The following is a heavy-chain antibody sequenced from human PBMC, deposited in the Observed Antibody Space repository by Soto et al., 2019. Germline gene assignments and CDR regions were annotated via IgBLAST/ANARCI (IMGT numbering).Heavy chain of an antibody. CDR1: GSTFRGYY. Sequence: QVQLVQSGAEVKKPGASVKVSCKTAGSTFRGYYVHWVRQAPGQGLEWVGLMNFNGGDTTSAQTFKGRVTMTRDTSISTAYMELYRLTFDDAAVYYCARRLWPGALDVWGQGSMVTVSS. CDR3: ARRLWPGALDV. J-gene: IGHJ3*01. D-gene: IGHD3-16*01. V-gene: IGHV1-2*02. CDR2: MNFNGGDT.